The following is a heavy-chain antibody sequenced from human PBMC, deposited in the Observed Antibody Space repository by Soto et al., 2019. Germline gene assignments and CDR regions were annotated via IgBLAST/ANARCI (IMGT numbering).Heavy chain of an antibody. V-gene: IGHV3-73*02. J-gene: IGHJ2*01. CDR2: IRSKGNNYAT. D-gene: IGHD2-2*01. Sequence: EVQLVESGGGLVQPGGSLKLSCAASGFAFSASAMHWVRQASGKGPEWVGRIRSKGNNYATEYVASLEGRFTFSRDDSKNTAYLQMNSLKIEDPAVYYCVRYARSLGWYFELWGRGTLVTVSS. CDR1: GFAFSASA. CDR3: VRYARSLGWYFEL.